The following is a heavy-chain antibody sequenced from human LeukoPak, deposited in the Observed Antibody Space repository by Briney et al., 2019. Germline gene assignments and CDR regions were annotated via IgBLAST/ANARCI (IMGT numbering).Heavy chain of an antibody. Sequence: ASVKVSCKASGYTFTGYYMHWVRQAPGQGLELMGWINPNSGGTNYAQKFQGRVTMTRDTSISTAYMELSRLRSDDTAVYYCASAGTITMVRGVHDAFDIWGQGTMVTVSS. J-gene: IGHJ3*02. CDR1: GYTFTGYY. V-gene: IGHV1-2*02. CDR2: INPNSGGT. CDR3: ASAGTITMVRGVHDAFDI. D-gene: IGHD3-10*01.